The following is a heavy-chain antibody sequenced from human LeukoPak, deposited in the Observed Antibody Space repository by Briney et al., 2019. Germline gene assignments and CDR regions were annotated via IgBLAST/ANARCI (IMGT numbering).Heavy chain of an antibody. CDR1: GYTFTSYY. D-gene: IGHD2-2*01. J-gene: IGHJ6*04. CDR2: VNPSGGST. V-gene: IGHV1-46*01. Sequence: ASVKVSCKASGYTFTSYYMHWVRQAPGQGLKWMGIVNPSGGSTGYAQKFQGRVTMTRDTSTSTVYMELSSLRSEDTAVYYCARTQPTGNFIPAAVYGMDVWGKGTTVTVSS. CDR3: ARTQPTGNFIPAAVYGMDV.